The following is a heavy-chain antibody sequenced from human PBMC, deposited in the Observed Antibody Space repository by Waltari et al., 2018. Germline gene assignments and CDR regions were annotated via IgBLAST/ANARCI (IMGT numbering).Heavy chain of an antibody. J-gene: IGHJ4*02. CDR1: GYIFSTYW. CDR3: ARWLNKNYYHSNSDY. Sequence: EVQLVQSGAEMKKPGESLRISCTGSGYIFSTYWIGWVRQMPGKGLEWVGVIYAGDSDTRYSPSFQGRVTISVDKSISTVYLEWSSLRASDTAMYYCARWLNKNYYHSNSDYWGQGTLVTVSS. CDR2: IYAGDSDT. D-gene: IGHD3-22*01. V-gene: IGHV5-51*01.